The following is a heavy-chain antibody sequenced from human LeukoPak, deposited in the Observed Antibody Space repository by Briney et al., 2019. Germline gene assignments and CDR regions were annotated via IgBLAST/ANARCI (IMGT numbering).Heavy chain of an antibody. V-gene: IGHV1-8*03. CDR1: GYTFTSYD. CDR2: MNPNSGNT. Sequence: GASVKVSCKASGYTFTSYDINWVRQATGQGLEWMGWMNPNSGNTGYAQKFQGRVTITRNTSISTAYMELSSLGSEDTAVYYCARQRKYYDTLTGYYENWFDPWGQGTLVTVSS. D-gene: IGHD3-9*01. CDR3: ARQRKYYDTLTGYYENWFDP. J-gene: IGHJ5*02.